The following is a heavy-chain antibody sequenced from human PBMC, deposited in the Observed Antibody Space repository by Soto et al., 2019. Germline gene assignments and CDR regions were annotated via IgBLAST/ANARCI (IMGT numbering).Heavy chain of an antibody. CDR2: INHSGST. CDR3: ARARRFDP. J-gene: IGHJ5*02. CDR1: GGSFSGYY. Sequence: QVQLQQWGAGLLKPSETLSLTCAVYGGSFSGYYWSWIRQPPGKGLEWIGEINHSGSTNYNPSLKSRVTISVDTSKNQFSLKLSSVTAADTAVYYCARARRFDPWGQGTLVTVSS. V-gene: IGHV4-34*01.